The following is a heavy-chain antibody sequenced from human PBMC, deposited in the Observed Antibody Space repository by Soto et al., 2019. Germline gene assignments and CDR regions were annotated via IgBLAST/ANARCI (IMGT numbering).Heavy chain of an antibody. Sequence: EVQLVESGGGLVQPGGSLRLSCAASGLSFNIYWMHWVRQVPGMGLVWLARINSDGSHTIYVDSVKGRFTISRDNAKSTVFLQMDSLRDEDTGVYYCAGGMAGLDVWGQGTMVTVSS. CDR1: GLSFNIYW. CDR3: AGGMAGLDV. J-gene: IGHJ6*02. CDR2: INSDGSHT. V-gene: IGHV3-74*01.